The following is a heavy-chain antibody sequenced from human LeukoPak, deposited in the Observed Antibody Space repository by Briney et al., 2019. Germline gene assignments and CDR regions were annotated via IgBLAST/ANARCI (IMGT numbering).Heavy chain of an antibody. CDR3: ARGRGLDY. J-gene: IGHJ4*02. CDR1: GFTFRSHW. Sequence: PGGSLRLSCAASGFTFRSHWMSWVRQPPGKGLEWVANIKQDGSEKYYVDSVKGRFTISRDNAKNSLCLQINSLRAEDTAVYYCARGRGLDYWGQGTLVTVSS. V-gene: IGHV3-7*01. CDR2: IKQDGSEK.